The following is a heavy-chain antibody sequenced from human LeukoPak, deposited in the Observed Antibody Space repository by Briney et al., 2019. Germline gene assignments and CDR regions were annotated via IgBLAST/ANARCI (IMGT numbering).Heavy chain of an antibody. CDR2: IIPIFGTA. CDR3: ARDGDGYQFDY. CDR1: GGTFSSYA. Sequence: ASVKVSCKASGGTFSSYAISWVRQAPGQGLEWMGGIIPIFGTANYAQKFQGRVTFTRDTSASTAYMELSSLRSEDTAVYYCARDGDGYQFDYWGQGTLVTVSS. J-gene: IGHJ4*02. V-gene: IGHV1-69*05. D-gene: IGHD5-24*01.